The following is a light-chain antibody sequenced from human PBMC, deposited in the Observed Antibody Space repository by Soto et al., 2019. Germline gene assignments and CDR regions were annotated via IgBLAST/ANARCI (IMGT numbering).Light chain of an antibody. V-gene: IGLV2-14*01. J-gene: IGLJ1*01. CDR2: EVS. CDR1: GSDVGDYDY. CDR3: SSYTSRQAYV. Sequence: QSLLTQPASVSGSPGYSITISCTGTGSDVGDYDYVSWYQHHPGKAPKLMVYEVSNRPSGVSNRFSGSKSGNTASLTISGLQAEEEADYFCSSYTSRQAYVFGTGTKVTVL.